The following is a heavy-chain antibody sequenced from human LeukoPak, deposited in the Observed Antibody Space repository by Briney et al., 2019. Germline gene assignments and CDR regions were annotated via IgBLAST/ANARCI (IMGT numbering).Heavy chain of an antibody. J-gene: IGHJ4*02. CDR1: GFTFSSYG. Sequence: GGSLRLSCAASGFTFSSYGMHWVRQAPGKGLEWVAFIRYGGSNKYYADSVRGRFTISRDNSKNTLYLQMNSLRAEDTAVYYCAKEEWELPTYWGQGTLVTVSS. CDR3: AKEEWELPTY. V-gene: IGHV3-30*02. D-gene: IGHD1-26*01. CDR2: IRYGGSNK.